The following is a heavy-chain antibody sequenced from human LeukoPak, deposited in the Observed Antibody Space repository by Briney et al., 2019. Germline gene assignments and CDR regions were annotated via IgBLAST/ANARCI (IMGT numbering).Heavy chain of an antibody. Sequence: GGSLRLSCAASGFTFSSYWMSWVRQAPGKGLEWVANIKQDGSEKYYVDSVKGRFTISRDNAKNSLYLQMNSLRAEDTAVYYSARLGSGWSGFYYYYYGMDVWGQGTTVTVSS. CDR2: IKQDGSEK. D-gene: IGHD6-19*01. CDR3: ARLGSGWSGFYYYYYGMDV. J-gene: IGHJ6*02. V-gene: IGHV3-7*01. CDR1: GFTFSSYW.